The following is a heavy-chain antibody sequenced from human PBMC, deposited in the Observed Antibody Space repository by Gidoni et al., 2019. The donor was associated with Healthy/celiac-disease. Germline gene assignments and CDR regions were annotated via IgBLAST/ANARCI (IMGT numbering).Heavy chain of an antibody. CDR2: INHSGST. Sequence: SGYYWSWIRQYPGKGLEWIGEINHSGSTNYNPSLKSRVTISVDTSKNQFSLKLSSVTAADTAVYYCARGERGGRRGYSYGSNWFDPWGQGTLVTVSP. D-gene: IGHD5-18*01. J-gene: IGHJ5*02. CDR3: ARGERGGRRGYSYGSNWFDP. CDR1: SGYY. V-gene: IGHV4-34*01.